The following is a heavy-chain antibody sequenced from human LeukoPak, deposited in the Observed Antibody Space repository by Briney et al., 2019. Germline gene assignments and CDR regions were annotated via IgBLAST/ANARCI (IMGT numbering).Heavy chain of an antibody. CDR1: GYTFTSYY. V-gene: IGHV1-46*01. CDR3: ARTDYYDSSGYYFYLQH. CDR2: INPSGGST. Sequence: ASVKVSCKASGYTFTSYYMHWVRQAPGQGLEWMGIINPSGGSTSYAQKFQGRVTMTRDTSTSTVYMGLSSLRSEDTAVYYCARTDYYDSSGYYFYLQHWGQGTLVTVSS. D-gene: IGHD3-22*01. J-gene: IGHJ1*01.